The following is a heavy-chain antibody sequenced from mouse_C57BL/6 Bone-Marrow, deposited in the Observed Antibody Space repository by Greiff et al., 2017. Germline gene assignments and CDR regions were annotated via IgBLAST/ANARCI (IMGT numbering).Heavy chain of an antibody. V-gene: IGHV1-26*01. Sequence: EVQLQQSGPELVKPGASVKISCKASGYTFTDYYMNWVKQSHGKSLEWIGDINPNNGGTSYNQKFKGKSTLTVDKSSRPAYMQLSSLTSEDSAVYYCARKFKGAMDYWGQGTSVTVSS. J-gene: IGHJ4*01. CDR3: ARKFKGAMDY. CDR2: INPNNGGT. CDR1: GYTFTDYY.